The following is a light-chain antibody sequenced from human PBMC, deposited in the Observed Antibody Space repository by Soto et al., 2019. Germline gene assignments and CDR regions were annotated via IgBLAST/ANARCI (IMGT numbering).Light chain of an antibody. CDR3: QQYDNWPSYT. J-gene: IGKJ2*01. CDR1: QSVSTK. V-gene: IGKV3-15*01. Sequence: EIVMTQSPATLSVSSGERATLSCRASQSVSTKLAWYQKKPGQAPRLLIYGASTRATGISDRFSGSGSGTEFTLTISSLQSEDSALYYCQQYDNWPSYTFGQGTKLEIK. CDR2: GAS.